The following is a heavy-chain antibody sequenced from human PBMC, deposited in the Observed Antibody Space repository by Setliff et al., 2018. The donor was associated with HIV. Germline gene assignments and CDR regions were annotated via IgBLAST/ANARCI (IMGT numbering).Heavy chain of an antibody. V-gene: IGHV1-69*13. CDR3: ARARRYDYDWGNYRLDAFDM. D-gene: IGHD3-16*02. J-gene: IGHJ3*02. CDR1: GGTFSSYV. Sequence: SVKVSCKASGGTFSSYVISWVRQAPGQGLEWMGGIIPIFGTANYAQKFQGRVTITADESTSTAYMELSSLRSEDTAVYYCARARRYDYDWGNYRLDAFDMWGQGTMVTVSS. CDR2: IIPIFGTA.